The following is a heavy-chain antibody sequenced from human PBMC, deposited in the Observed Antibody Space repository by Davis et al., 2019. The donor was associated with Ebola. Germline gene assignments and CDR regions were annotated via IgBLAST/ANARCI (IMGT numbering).Heavy chain of an antibody. J-gene: IGHJ4*02. CDR1: GGSINSGSYY. D-gene: IGHD3-10*01. CDR3: ARHSLFGELLSPLDS. Sequence: PSETLSLTCTVSGGSINSGSYYWVRFRQPPGKGLVWIGSIHYSGRTSYSPSLKSRFTMSVDTSKIQFPLKLSSVSAADTAVYYCARHSLFGELLSPLDSWGQGTLVTVSP. V-gene: IGHV4-39*01. CDR2: IHYSGRT.